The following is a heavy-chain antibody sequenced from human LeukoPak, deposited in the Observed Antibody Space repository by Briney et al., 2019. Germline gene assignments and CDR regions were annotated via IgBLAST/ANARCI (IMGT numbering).Heavy chain of an antibody. CDR3: ARAFRYCSSTSCYEYYFDY. J-gene: IGHJ4*02. Sequence: SETLSLTCAVYGGSFSGYYWSWIRQPAGKGLEWIGRIYTSGSTNYNPSLKSRVTISVDTSKNQFSLKLSSVTAADTAVYYCARAFRYCSSTSCYEYYFDYWGQGTLVTVSS. D-gene: IGHD2-2*01. CDR2: IYTSGST. V-gene: IGHV4-59*10. CDR1: GGSFSGYY.